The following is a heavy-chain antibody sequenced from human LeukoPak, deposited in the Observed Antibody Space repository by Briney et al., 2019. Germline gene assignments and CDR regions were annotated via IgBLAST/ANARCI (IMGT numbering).Heavy chain of an antibody. CDR2: INWNGGST. CDR1: GFTFDDYG. D-gene: IGHD2-21*02. V-gene: IGHV3-20*04. CDR3: ARGFVLGAAKNYFDY. Sequence: PGGSLRLSCAASGFTFDDYGMTWVRQAPGKGLEWVSSINWNGGSTGYADSVKGRFTISRDNAKNSLFLQMNSLRAEDTALYYCARGFVLGAAKNYFDYWGQGALVTVSS. J-gene: IGHJ4*02.